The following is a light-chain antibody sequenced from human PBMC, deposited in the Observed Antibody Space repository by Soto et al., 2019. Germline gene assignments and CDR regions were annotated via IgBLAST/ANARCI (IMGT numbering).Light chain of an antibody. CDR2: GAS. CDR1: QSVSSSY. CDR3: QQYGSSPRYT. V-gene: IGKV3-20*01. Sequence: EIVLTQSPGTLSLSPGERATLSCRASQSVSSSYLAWYQQKPDQAPRLLIYGASSRATGIPDRFSGSGPGTDFTLTISRLEPEDFAVYYCQQYGSSPRYTFGQGTKLEIK. J-gene: IGKJ2*01.